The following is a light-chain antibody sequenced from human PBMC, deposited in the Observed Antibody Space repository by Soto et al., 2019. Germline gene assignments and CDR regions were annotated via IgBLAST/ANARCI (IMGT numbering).Light chain of an antibody. V-gene: IGLV2-11*01. CDR3: CSYADSSSFRVL. CDR1: NSDVGVYNY. Sequence: QSALTQPRSVSGSPGQSVTISCTGTNSDVGVYNYVSWYQQHPGKAPKLIIYDVTKRPSGVPDRFSGSKSANTASLIISGLQAADEAEYYCCCCSYADSSSFRVLFGGGTQLTVL. CDR2: DVT. J-gene: IGLJ7*01.